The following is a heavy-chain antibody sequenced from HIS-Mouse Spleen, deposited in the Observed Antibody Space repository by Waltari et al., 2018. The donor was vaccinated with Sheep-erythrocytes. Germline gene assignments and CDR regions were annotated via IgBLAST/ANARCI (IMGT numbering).Heavy chain of an antibody. CDR1: GGSISSYY. J-gene: IGHJ4*02. CDR3: ARLELGQFDY. D-gene: IGHD1-26*01. CDR2: IYYSGST. V-gene: IGHV4-59*08. Sequence: QVQLQESGPGLVKPSETLSLTCTVSGGSISSYYWSWIRQPPGKGLEWRGYIYYSGSTNSNPSLKSRVTISVDTAKIQFSLKLSSVTAADTAVYYCARLELGQFDYWGQGTLVTVSS.